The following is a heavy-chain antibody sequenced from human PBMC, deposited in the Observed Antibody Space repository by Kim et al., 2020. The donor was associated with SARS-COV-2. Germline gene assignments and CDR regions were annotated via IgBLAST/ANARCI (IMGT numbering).Heavy chain of an antibody. Sequence: GGSLRLSCAASGFTISSYEMIWVRLAPGKGLERVSYISGSGITINYADSVKGRFTISRDNAKNSLSLQMNSLRAEDTAVDYCARVMVRGLQYGLDVWGQGTTVTVAS. CDR1: GFTISSYE. J-gene: IGHJ6*02. CDR2: ISGSGITI. V-gene: IGHV3-48*03. CDR3: ARVMVRGLQYGLDV. D-gene: IGHD3-10*01.